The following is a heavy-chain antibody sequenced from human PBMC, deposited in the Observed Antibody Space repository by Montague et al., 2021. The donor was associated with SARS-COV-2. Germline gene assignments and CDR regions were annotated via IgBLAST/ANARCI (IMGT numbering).Heavy chain of an antibody. V-gene: IGHV4-39*01. D-gene: IGHD6-13*01. J-gene: IGHJ4*02. CDR1: GVSISSSNYY. Sequence: SETLSLTCSVSGVSISSSNYYWGWVRQSPGKGLEWIGSVHYSGGTNYNPSLESRVTIYVDTSKNMFSLRLRSVTAADTAVYYCARGISSWWAVGHWGQGILVTVSS. CDR2: VHYSGGT. CDR3: ARGISSWWAVGH.